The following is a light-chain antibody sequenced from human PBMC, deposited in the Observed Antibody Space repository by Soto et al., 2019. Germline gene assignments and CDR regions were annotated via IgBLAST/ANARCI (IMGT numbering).Light chain of an antibody. CDR1: QSVSSN. CDR3: QQYNTWPPYT. J-gene: IGKJ2*01. Sequence: DIVMTQSPGTLSASPGARATLSCRASQSVSSNLAWYQQKPGQAPRLLIYGASTTATGIPARFSGSGSGTDFTLSISSLQSEDFAVYFCQQYNTWPPYTFGQGTKLEI. CDR2: GAS. V-gene: IGKV3-15*01.